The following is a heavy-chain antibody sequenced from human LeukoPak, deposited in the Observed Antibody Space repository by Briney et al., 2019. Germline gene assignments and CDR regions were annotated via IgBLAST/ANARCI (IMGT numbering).Heavy chain of an antibody. CDR1: GGSISSYY. CDR2: IYYSGST. V-gene: IGHV4-59*12. D-gene: IGHD3-3*01. Sequence: SETLSLTCTVSGGSISSYYWSWIRQPPGKGLEWIGYIYYSGSTNYSPSLKSRVTMSVDTSKNQFSLRLTSVTAADTAVYYCARDLGFWSGPDYWGQGTLVTVSS. J-gene: IGHJ4*02. CDR3: ARDLGFWSGPDY.